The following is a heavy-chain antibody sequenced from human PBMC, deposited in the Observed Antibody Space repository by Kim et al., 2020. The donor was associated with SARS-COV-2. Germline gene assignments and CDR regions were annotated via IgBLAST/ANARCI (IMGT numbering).Heavy chain of an antibody. CDR1: GFTFSNYA. V-gene: IGHV3-23*01. J-gene: IGHJ4*02. CDR3: AKIRGYCSSTSCSNFDY. CDR2: ISGSGGST. Sequence: GGSLRLSCAASGFTFSNYAMSWVRQAPGKGLEWVSAISGSGGSTYYADSVKGRFTISRDNSKNTLYLQMNSLRAEDTAVYYCAKIRGYCSSTSCSNFDYWGQGTLVTVSS. D-gene: IGHD2-2*01.